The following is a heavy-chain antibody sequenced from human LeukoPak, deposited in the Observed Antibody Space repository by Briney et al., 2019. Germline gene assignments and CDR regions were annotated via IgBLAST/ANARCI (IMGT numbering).Heavy chain of an antibody. J-gene: IGHJ4*02. D-gene: IGHD6-6*01. CDR3: AKDRQIAARSPVDY. Sequence: PGGSLRLSCAASGFTFSSYGMHWVRQAPGKGLEWVAFIRYDGSNKYYADSVKGRFTISRDNSKNTLYLQMNSLRAEDTAVYYCAKDRQIAARSPVDYWGQGTLVTVSS. V-gene: IGHV3-30*02. CDR1: GFTFSSYG. CDR2: IRYDGSNK.